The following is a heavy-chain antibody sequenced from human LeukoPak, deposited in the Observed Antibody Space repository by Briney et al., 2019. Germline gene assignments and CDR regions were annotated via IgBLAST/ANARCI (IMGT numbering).Heavy chain of an antibody. CDR3: ARAPSKYDFWSGYHYYYMDV. CDR1: GFTFSSYA. J-gene: IGHJ6*03. Sequence: GGSLRLSCAASGFTFSSYAMSWVRQAPGKGLEWVSSISSSSSYIYYADSVKGRLTISRDNAKNSLYLQMNSLRAEDTAVYYCARAPSKYDFWSGYHYYYMDVWGKGTTVTVSS. D-gene: IGHD3-3*01. CDR2: ISSSSSYI. V-gene: IGHV3-21*01.